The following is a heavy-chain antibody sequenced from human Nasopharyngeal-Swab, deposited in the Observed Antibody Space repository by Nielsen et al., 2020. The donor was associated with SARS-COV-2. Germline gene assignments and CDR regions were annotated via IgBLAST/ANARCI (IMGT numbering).Heavy chain of an antibody. D-gene: IGHD2-2*01. V-gene: IGHV3-21*04. CDR3: AKDLSSTSPYIYYYYYGMDV. J-gene: IGHJ6*02. CDR2: ISSSSSYI. CDR1: GFTFSSYA. Sequence: GGSLRLSCAASGFTFSSYAMSWVRQAPGKGLEWVSSISSSSSYIYYADSVKGRFTISRDNAKNTLYLQMNSLRAEDTAVYYCAKDLSSTSPYIYYYYYGMDVWGQGTTVTVSS.